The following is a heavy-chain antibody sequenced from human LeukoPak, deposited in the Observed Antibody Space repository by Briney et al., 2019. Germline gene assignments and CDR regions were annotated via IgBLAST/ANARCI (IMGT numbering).Heavy chain of an antibody. Sequence: GSLRLSCAASGFTVSSNYMTWVHQAPGKGLEWLSVIYSDGSTFYADSVKGRFTISRDNSKNTLYLQMNSLRAEDTAVYYCAKTLNGDYVRYYFDYWGQGTLVTVSS. CDR2: IYSDGST. CDR3: AKTLNGDYVRYYFDY. J-gene: IGHJ4*02. D-gene: IGHD4-17*01. CDR1: GFTVSSNY. V-gene: IGHV3-53*01.